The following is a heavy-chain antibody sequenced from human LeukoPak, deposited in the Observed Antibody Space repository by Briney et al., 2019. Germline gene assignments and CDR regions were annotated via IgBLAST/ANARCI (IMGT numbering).Heavy chain of an antibody. CDR1: VYSINNYY. J-gene: IGHJ3*02. Sequence: SETLSLTCTVSVYSINNYYWSWIRQPAGKGLEWIGRIYSSGSTNYNPSLKSRVSISVDTSKNHFSLNLSSVTAADTAVYYCASTHSNGGAFDIWGQGTVVTVSS. CDR2: IYSSGST. CDR3: ASTHSNGGAFDI. D-gene: IGHD2-8*01. V-gene: IGHV4-4*07.